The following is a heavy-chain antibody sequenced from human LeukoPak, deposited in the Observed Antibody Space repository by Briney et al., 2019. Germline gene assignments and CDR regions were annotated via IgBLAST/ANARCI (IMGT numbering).Heavy chain of an antibody. V-gene: IGHV3-23*01. CDR1: GFTFRSYW. CDR2: ISGSGGTT. Sequence: GGSLRLSCAASGFTFRSYWMIWVRQAPGKGLEWVSAISGSGGTTYYADSVKGRFTISRDNSKNTLYLQVNSLRAEDSAVYYCAKTPLGYCSCGRCPDYYFDYWGQGTRVTVSS. CDR3: AKTPLGYCSCGRCPDYYFDY. J-gene: IGHJ4*02. D-gene: IGHD2-15*01.